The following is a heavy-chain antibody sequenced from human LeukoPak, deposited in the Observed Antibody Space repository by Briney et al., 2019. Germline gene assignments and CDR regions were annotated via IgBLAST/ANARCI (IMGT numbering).Heavy chain of an antibody. CDR2: MNPNSGNT. V-gene: IGHV1-8*01. Sequence: ASVKVSCKASGYTFTSYDINWVRQATGQGLEWMGWMNPNSGNTGYAQKFQGRVTMTRNASISTAYMELSSLRSEDTAVYYCARSGVGSSWFNWFDPWGQGTLVTVSS. D-gene: IGHD6-13*01. CDR3: ARSGVGSSWFNWFDP. CDR1: GYTFTSYD. J-gene: IGHJ5*02.